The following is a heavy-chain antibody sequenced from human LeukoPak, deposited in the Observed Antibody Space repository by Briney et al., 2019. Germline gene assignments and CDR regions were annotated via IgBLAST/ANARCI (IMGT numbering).Heavy chain of an antibody. Sequence: GGSLRLSCEGSGFTFSNYWMSWVRQAPGKGLEYVSAISSNGGSTYYANSVKGRFTISRDNSKNTLYLQMGSLRAEDMAVYYCARSSYGSGDYWGQGTLVTVSS. CDR2: ISSNGGST. CDR3: ARSSYGSGDY. D-gene: IGHD3-10*01. CDR1: GFTFSNYW. V-gene: IGHV3-64*01. J-gene: IGHJ4*02.